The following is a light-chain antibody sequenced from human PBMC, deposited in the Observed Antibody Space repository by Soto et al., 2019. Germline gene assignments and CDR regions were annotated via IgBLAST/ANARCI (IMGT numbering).Light chain of an antibody. CDR1: QSVSSY. CDR2: DAS. Sequence: EIVLTQSPATLSLSPGEGATLSCRASQSVSSYLAWYQQKPGQAPRLLIYDASIRATGIPARFSGSGSGTDFTLTISSLGPEDFAVYYCPQRSNWPSTFGGGTKVDIK. CDR3: PQRSNWPST. J-gene: IGKJ4*01. V-gene: IGKV3-11*01.